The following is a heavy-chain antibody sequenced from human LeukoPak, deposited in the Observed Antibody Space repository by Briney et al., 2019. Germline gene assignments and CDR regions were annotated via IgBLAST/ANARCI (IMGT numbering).Heavy chain of an antibody. CDR3: TEFYFDRSGYADY. D-gene: IGHD3-22*01. CDR1: GGSISSSSFY. Sequence: SETLSLTCTVSGGSISSSSFYWGWLRQPPGTGLEWIGSIYYRGSTYYNPSLKSRVTISVDMSENQVSLKLRSVTAADTAVYYCTEFYFDRSGYADYWGQGTLVTVSS. J-gene: IGHJ4*02. CDR2: IYYRGST. V-gene: IGHV4-39*01.